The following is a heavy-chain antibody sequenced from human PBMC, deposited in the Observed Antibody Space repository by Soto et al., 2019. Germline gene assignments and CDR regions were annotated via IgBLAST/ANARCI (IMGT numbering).Heavy chain of an antibody. Sequence: QLVQSGAEVKKPGASVRVSCKTSGPTFIAYYIHWVRQAPGQGLEWMGWIDPKSGGTTYEQKFLGRVNMTRDTSMNTAYMDLNRLTSDDTAVYYCARVSVDVPEWGQGTLITVSS. CDR2: IDPKSGGT. CDR1: GPTFIAYY. J-gene: IGHJ4*02. CDR3: ARVSVDVPE. D-gene: IGHD5-12*01. V-gene: IGHV1-2*02.